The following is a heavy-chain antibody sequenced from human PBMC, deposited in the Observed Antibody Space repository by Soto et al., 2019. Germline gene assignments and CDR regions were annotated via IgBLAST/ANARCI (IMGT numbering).Heavy chain of an antibody. CDR1: GFTFSSYA. CDR3: VAGKYFFDY. D-gene: IGHD6-19*01. J-gene: IGHJ4*02. V-gene: IGHV3-NL1*01. Sequence: GGSLRLSCSASGFTFSSYAMHWVRQAPGKGLEWVSVIYSGGSTYYADSVKDRFTISRDNSKKTLYLQMNSLRADDTAVYYCVAGKYFFDYWGQGTLVTVSS. CDR2: IYSGGST.